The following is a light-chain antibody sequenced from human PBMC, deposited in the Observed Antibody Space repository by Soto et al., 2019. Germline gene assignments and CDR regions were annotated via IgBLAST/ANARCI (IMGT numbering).Light chain of an antibody. CDR1: SSDVGGYNY. V-gene: IGLV2-8*01. CDR2: EVS. J-gene: IGLJ2*01. Sequence: QSALTQPPSASGSPGQSVTISCTGTSSDVGGYNYVSWYQQHPGKAPKVMIYEVSKRPSGVSDRFSGSKSDNTASLTVSGLQAEDEADYYCSSYAGSNNLVFGGGTKVTVL. CDR3: SSYAGSNNLV.